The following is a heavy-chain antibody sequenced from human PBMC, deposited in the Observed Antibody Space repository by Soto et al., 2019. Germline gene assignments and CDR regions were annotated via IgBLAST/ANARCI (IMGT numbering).Heavy chain of an antibody. D-gene: IGHD2-2*01. Sequence: SETLSLTCAVSGDSISSGGFSWSWIRQPPGKGLEWIGYIYHSGTSFYNPSLKSRVTISVDGSKNQFSLKVKSVTAADTAVYYCARGRLVPAVNFDYWGLGALVTVSS. CDR1: GDSISSGGFS. J-gene: IGHJ4*02. CDR3: ARGRLVPAVNFDY. V-gene: IGHV4-30-2*01. CDR2: IYHSGTS.